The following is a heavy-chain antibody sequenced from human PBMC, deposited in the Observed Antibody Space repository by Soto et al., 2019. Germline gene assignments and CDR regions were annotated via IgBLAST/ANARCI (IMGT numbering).Heavy chain of an antibody. D-gene: IGHD5-12*01. CDR3: AREESRDGYNEDFDY. J-gene: IGHJ4*02. CDR2: INPNSGGT. Sequence: ASVKVSCKASGYTFTGYYMHWVRQAPGQGLEWMGWINPNSGGTNYAQKFQGRVTMTRDTSISTAYMDLSRLRSDDTAVYYCAREESRDGYNEDFDYWGQGTVGTVS. CDR1: GYTFTGYY. V-gene: IGHV1-2*02.